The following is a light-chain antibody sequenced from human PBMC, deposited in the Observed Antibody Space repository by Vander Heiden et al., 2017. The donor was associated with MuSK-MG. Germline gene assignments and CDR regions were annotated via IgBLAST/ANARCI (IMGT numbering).Light chain of an antibody. V-gene: IGKV3-11*01. CDR3: QQCDSRPLS. CDR1: QHVGDC. CDR2: GAS. Sequence: EVVLTQSPRTLSSSPGETATLSCRASQHVGDCLAWYKQKPGQAPRLLISGASKRATDIPGRFSGSGSGTDFTLTIRNLDSEDFALYFCQQCDSRPLSFGGGTNV. J-gene: IGKJ4*01.